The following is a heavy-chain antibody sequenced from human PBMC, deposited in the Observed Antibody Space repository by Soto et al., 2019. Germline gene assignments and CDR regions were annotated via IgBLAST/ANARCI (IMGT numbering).Heavy chain of an antibody. CDR1: GFTFSSYA. J-gene: IGHJ4*02. D-gene: IGHD2-2*01. V-gene: IGHV3-23*01. Sequence: VGSLRLSCAASGFTFSSYAMSWVRQAPGKGLEWVSAISGSGGSTYYADSVKGRFTISRDNSKNTLYLQMNSLRAEDTAVYYCAKDQSELGCCISTSCHPVDYWGQGTLVTVSS. CDR3: AKDQSELGCCISTSCHPVDY. CDR2: ISGSGGST.